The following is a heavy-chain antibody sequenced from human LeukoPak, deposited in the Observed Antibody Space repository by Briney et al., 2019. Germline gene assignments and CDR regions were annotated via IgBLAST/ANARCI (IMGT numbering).Heavy chain of an antibody. Sequence: PGGSLRLSCAASGFTFSNAWVSWVRQAPGKGLEWVGRIKSKTDGGTTDYAAPVKGRFTISRDDSKNTLYLQMNSLKTEDTAVYYCTTDTYYDYVWGSYRPFEAYFRGQGTLVTVSS. V-gene: IGHV3-15*01. CDR1: GFTFSNAW. CDR3: TTDTYYDYVWGSYRPFEAYF. D-gene: IGHD3-16*02. CDR2: IKSKTDGGTT. J-gene: IGHJ4*02.